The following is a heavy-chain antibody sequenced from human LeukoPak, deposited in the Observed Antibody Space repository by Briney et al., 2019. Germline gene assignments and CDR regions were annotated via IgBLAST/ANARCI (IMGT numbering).Heavy chain of an antibody. V-gene: IGHV4-61*02. CDR2: IYSSGGT. D-gene: IGHD3-3*01. Sequence: SQTLSLTCTVSGGSISSGSYYWSWIRQPPGKGLEWIGRIYSSGGTNYNPSLKSRVTISVDTSKNQFSLKLSSVTAADTAVYYCARALFGVVPYSPYYYYYMDVWGKGTTVTVSS. CDR3: ARALFGVVPYSPYYYYYMDV. CDR1: GGSISSGSYY. J-gene: IGHJ6*03.